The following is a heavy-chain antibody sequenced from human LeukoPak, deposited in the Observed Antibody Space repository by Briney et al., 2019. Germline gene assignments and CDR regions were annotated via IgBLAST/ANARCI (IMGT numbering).Heavy chain of an antibody. D-gene: IGHD1-14*01. CDR3: TRDQNPYY. CDR2: IRSKDYGGTT. J-gene: IGHJ4*02. CDR1: GFTFGDYA. Sequence: PGGSLRLSCTASGFTFGDYAMSWFRHARGKGREWVGFIRSKDYGGTTEYAASVKGRFTISRDDSKSSAYLQMNSLKTEDTAVYYCTRDQNPYYWGQGALVTVSS. V-gene: IGHV3-49*03.